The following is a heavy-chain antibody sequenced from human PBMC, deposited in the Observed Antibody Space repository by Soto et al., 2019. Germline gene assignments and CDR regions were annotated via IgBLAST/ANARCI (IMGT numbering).Heavy chain of an antibody. Sequence: GGSLRLSCAASGFPFNNFWMYWVRQTPEKGLVWVSGINSDGTTTIYADSVKGRFTISRDNAKNTLYLQMNSLTVEDTAIYYCVRDIRWGQGTLVTVSS. CDR2: INSDGTTT. CDR3: VRDIR. J-gene: IGHJ4*02. V-gene: IGHV3-74*01. CDR1: GFPFNNFW.